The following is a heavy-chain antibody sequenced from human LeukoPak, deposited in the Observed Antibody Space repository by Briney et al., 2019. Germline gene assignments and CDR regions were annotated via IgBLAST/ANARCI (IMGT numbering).Heavy chain of an antibody. J-gene: IGHJ6*03. CDR2: IIPIFGTA. Sequence: GASVKVSCKASGGTFSSYAISWVRQAPGQGLEWMGGIIPIFGTANYAQKFQGRVTITADESTSTAYMELSSLRSEDTAVYYCASTGYSSGWYGDYYYYYMDVWGKGTTVTISS. CDR3: ASTGYSSGWYGDYYYYYMDV. V-gene: IGHV1-69*13. CDR1: GGTFSSYA. D-gene: IGHD6-19*01.